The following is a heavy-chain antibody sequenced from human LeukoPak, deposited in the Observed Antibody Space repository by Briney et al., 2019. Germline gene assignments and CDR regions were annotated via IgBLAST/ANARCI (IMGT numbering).Heavy chain of an antibody. V-gene: IGHV4-59*08. CDR2: IYYSGST. CDR1: GGSISSYY. CDR3: ARHGVLRYFPFDP. J-gene: IGHJ5*02. Sequence: NPSETLSLTCTVSGGSISSYYWSWIRQPPGKGLEWIGYIYYSGSTNYNPSLKSRVTISVDTSKNQFSLKLSSVTAADTAVYYCARHGVLRYFPFDPWGQGTLVTVSS. D-gene: IGHD3-9*01.